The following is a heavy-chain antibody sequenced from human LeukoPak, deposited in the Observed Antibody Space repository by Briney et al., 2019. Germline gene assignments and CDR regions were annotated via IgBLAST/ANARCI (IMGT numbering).Heavy chain of an antibody. J-gene: IGHJ5*02. Sequence: PGGSLRLSCAASGFTFSSYAMSWVRQSPGKGLEWVSAISGSGGNTYYADSVKGRFTISRDNSKNTLYLQMNSLRAEDTAVYYCAKDFHCATTSCYSRDWFDPWGQGTLVTVSS. CDR2: ISGSGGNT. V-gene: IGHV3-23*01. D-gene: IGHD2-2*01. CDR3: AKDFHCATTSCYSRDWFDP. CDR1: GFTFSSYA.